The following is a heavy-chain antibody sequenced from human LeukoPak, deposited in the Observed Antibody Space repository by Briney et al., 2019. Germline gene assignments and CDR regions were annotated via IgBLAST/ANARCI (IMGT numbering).Heavy chain of an antibody. CDR1: GYTFTSYY. V-gene: IGHV1-46*01. D-gene: IGHD3-22*01. CDR3: ASSSGSGYPLDY. Sequence: ASVKVSCKASGYTFTSYYMHWVRQAPGQGLEWMGIINPSGGSTSYAQKFQGRVTMTRDTSTSTVYMELSSLRSEDTAVYYCASSSGSGYPLDYWGQGTLVTVSS. J-gene: IGHJ4*02. CDR2: INPSGGST.